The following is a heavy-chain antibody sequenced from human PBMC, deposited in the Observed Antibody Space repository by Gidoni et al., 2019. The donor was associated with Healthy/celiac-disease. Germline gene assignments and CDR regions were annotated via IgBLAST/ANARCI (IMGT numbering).Heavy chain of an antibody. Sequence: EVQLVASGGGLVKPGGSLRLSCAASGFTFSNAWMSWVRQAPGKGLEWVGRIKRKADGGKTDYAAPVKGRFTISREDSKNTLYLQMNSLKAEDTAVYYCTTGSYDFWSGYVAAGYWGQGTLVTVSS. CDR3: TTGSYDFWSGYVAAGY. V-gene: IGHV3-15*01. D-gene: IGHD3-3*01. CDR2: IKRKADGGKT. CDR1: GFTFSNAW. J-gene: IGHJ4*02.